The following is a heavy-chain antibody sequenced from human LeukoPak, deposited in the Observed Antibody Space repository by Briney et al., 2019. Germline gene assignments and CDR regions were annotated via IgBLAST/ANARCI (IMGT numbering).Heavy chain of an antibody. CDR2: INPNSSVT. CDR3: ARERGGNSPFDS. D-gene: IGHD4-23*01. Sequence: ASVKVSCKTSGYTFTGYYMHWVRQAPGQGLEWMGWINPNSSVTNYAQRFQGRVTMTRDTSNSAAYMELRWLTSDDTAVYYCARERGGNSPFDSWGQGTLVTVSS. V-gene: IGHV1-2*02. CDR1: GYTFTGYY. J-gene: IGHJ4*02.